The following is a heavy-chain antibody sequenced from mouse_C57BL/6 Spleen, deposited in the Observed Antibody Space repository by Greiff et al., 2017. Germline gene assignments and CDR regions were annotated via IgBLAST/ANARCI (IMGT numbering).Heavy chain of an antibody. CDR3: AREGTTIVEGFDY. V-gene: IGHV1-55*01. D-gene: IGHD1-1*01. Sequence: QVQLQQPGAELVKPGASVKMSCKASGYTFTSYWITWVKQRPGQGLEWIGDIYPGSGSTNYNEKFKSKATLTVDTSSSTAYMQLSSLTSEDSAVYYCAREGTTIVEGFDYWGQGTTLTVSS. CDR1: GYTFTSYW. J-gene: IGHJ2*01. CDR2: IYPGSGST.